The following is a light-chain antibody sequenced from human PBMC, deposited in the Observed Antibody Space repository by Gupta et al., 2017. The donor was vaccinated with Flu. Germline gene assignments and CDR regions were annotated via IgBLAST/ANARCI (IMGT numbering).Light chain of an antibody. J-gene: IGKJ4*01. CDR2: LGS. Sequence: DIVMTQSPLSLPVTPGEPASISCRSSQSLLHSNGYNYLDWYLQKPGQSPQLLIYLGSNRDAGVTDRFSGSGSGKDFTLKISRGEEEDVGVYYCRQARQTGGLTFGGGTKVEIK. V-gene: IGKV2-28*01. CDR1: QSLLHSNGYNY. CDR3: RQARQTGGLT.